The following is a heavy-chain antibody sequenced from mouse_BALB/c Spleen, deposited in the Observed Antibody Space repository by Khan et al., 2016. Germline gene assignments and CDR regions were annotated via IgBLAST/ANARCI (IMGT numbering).Heavy chain of an antibody. Sequence: EVQLQESGPGLVKPSQSLSLTCTVTGYSITSDYAWNWIRQFPGNKLEWMGYISYSGSTRYNPSLKSRISITRDTSKNQFFLQLNSVTTEDTATYYCARHYYGSSYWYFDVWGAGTTVTVSS. CDR1: GYSITSDYA. CDR2: ISYSGST. CDR3: ARHYYGSSYWYFDV. J-gene: IGHJ1*01. D-gene: IGHD1-1*01. V-gene: IGHV3-2*02.